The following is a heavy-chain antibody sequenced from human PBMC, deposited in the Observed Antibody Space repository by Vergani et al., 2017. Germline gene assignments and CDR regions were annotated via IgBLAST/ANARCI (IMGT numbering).Heavy chain of an antibody. CDR1: GFTFSSYE. V-gene: IGHV3-48*03. D-gene: IGHD2-21*01. CDR3: ASVVAIYAFDI. Sequence: EVQLVESGGGLVQPGGSLRLSCAASGFTFSSYEMNWVRQAPGKGLEWVSYISSSGSTIYYADSVKGRFTISRDNSKNTLYLQMNSLRAEDTAVYYCASVVAIYAFDIWGQGTMVTVSS. J-gene: IGHJ3*02. CDR2: ISSSGSTI.